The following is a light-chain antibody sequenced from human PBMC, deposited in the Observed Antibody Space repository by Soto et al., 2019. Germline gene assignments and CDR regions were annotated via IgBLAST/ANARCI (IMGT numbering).Light chain of an antibody. V-gene: IGLV2-14*01. J-gene: IGLJ1*01. CDR1: SSDVGYYNY. CDR2: EVS. Sequence: QSVLTQPASVSGSPGQSITISCSGTSSDVGYYNYVSWYKQHPGKAPKLIIYEVSNRPSGVSNRFSDYKSGNTASLTISGLQAEDLSDYYCSSYTSSSTLYVFGTGTKLTVL. CDR3: SSYTSSSTLYV.